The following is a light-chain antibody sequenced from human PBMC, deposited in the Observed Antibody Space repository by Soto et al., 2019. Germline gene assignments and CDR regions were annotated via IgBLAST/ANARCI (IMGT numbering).Light chain of an antibody. J-gene: IGLJ1*01. Sequence: QSVLTQPASVSGSPGQSITISCTGTSSDVGGYNYVSWYQQHPGKAPKLIIYDVNNRPSGVSDRFSGFKSGNTASLAISGHQVEDEADYYCSSYTSTTTDVFGTGTKVTVL. CDR2: DVN. V-gene: IGLV2-14*01. CDR3: SSYTSTTTDV. CDR1: SSDVGGYNY.